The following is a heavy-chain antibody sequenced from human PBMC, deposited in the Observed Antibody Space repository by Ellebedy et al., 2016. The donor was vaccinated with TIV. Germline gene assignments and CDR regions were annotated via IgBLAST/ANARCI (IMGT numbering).Heavy chain of an antibody. J-gene: IGHJ3*02. Sequence: GGSLRLSCATSGFSFRSYWMSWVRQAPGKGLEWVANMRDEGSEKNYVESVRGRFTISRDNAKNSLYLLMNSLSAEDTGVYYCATDGSYGDYRSPTHAFEMWGQGTMVTVSS. CDR3: ATDGSYGDYRSPTHAFEM. V-gene: IGHV3-7*01. CDR2: MRDEGSEK. CDR1: GFSFRSYW. D-gene: IGHD4-17*01.